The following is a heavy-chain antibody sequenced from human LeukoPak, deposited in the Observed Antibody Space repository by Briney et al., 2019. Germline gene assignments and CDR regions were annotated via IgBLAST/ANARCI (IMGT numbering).Heavy chain of an antibody. CDR3: ARAYSPPQWSPFDY. CDR1: GYSISSGYY. V-gene: IGHV4-38-2*02. J-gene: IGHJ4*02. D-gene: IGHD6-13*01. Sequence: SETLSLTCTVSGYSISSGYYWGWIRPPPGEGLDWISRIYHNGSTYYNPPLKSRVTISVDTSKTQFSLKLSSVTAADTVLYCCARAYSPPQWSPFDYWGQGTLVTVSS. CDR2: IYHNGST.